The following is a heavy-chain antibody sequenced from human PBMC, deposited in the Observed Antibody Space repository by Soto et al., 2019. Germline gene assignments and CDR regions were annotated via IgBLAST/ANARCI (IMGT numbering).Heavy chain of an antibody. J-gene: IGHJ3*01. CDR1: GFTVSRYW. CDR3: ARGDYHDNSGPFSDAFDV. D-gene: IGHD3-22*01. V-gene: IGHV3-7*04. Sequence: GGSLRLSCAASGFTVSRYWLNWVRQTPGKGLEWVANIRQDGSETYYVDSVKGRFTISRDNAKNSLYLQMNSLRAEDTAVYYCARGDYHDNSGPFSDAFDVWGQGTMVTVSS. CDR2: IRQDGSET.